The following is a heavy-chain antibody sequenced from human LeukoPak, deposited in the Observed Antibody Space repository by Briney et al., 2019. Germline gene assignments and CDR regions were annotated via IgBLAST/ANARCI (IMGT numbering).Heavy chain of an antibody. J-gene: IGHJ4*02. D-gene: IGHD6-13*01. CDR1: GFSFSSYW. V-gene: IGHV3-7*01. CDR3: ARVAGIAAEGLFDY. Sequence: GGSLRLSCAASGFSFSSYWMSWVRQAPGKGLEWVANIKQDGSAKYYVDSLKGRFTISRDNNKNSLYLQMNSLRAEDTAVYYCARVAGIAAEGLFDYWGQGTLVTVSS. CDR2: IKQDGSAK.